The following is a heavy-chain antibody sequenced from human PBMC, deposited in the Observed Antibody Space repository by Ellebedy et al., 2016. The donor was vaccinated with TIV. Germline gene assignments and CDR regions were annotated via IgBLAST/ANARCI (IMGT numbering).Heavy chain of an antibody. J-gene: IGHJ5*02. CDR2: ISYDGSNK. V-gene: IGHV3-30*04. CDR3: ARIVGVIAATYFFDP. Sequence: GESLKISXAASGFIFSSYAIHWVRQAPGKGLEWVAVISYDGSNKYYADSMKGRFTISRDNSKNTLYLQMNSLRSEDTAIYYCARIVGVIAATYFFDPWGQGTLVTVSS. D-gene: IGHD2-15*01. CDR1: GFIFSSYA.